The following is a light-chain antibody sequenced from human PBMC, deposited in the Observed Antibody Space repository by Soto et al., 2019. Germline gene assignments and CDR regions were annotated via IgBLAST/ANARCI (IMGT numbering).Light chain of an antibody. CDR1: QSVSSY. J-gene: IGKJ5*01. CDR3: QQRSNWPPIT. CDR2: DAS. Sequence: EIVLTQSPATLSLSPGERATLSCRASQSVSSYLAWYQKKPGQAPRLLIYDASNNATGIPARFSGSGSVTDFTLTISSLEPDDFADYYCQQRSNWPPITFGQGTRLESK. V-gene: IGKV3-11*01.